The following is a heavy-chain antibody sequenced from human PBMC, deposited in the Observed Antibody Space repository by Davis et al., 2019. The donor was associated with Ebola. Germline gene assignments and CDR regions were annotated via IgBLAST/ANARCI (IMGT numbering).Heavy chain of an antibody. V-gene: IGHV5-51*01. CDR3: ARLFRGYSGYQDY. D-gene: IGHD5-12*01. CDR1: GYNFPTSW. CDR2: IYPGDSDT. Sequence: GESLKISCQGSGYNFPTSWIAWVRQMPGKGLEWMGIIYPGDSDTRYSPSFQGQVTISADKSINTAYLKWSSLKASDTAIYYCARLFRGYSGYQDYWGQGTLVSVSS. J-gene: IGHJ4*02.